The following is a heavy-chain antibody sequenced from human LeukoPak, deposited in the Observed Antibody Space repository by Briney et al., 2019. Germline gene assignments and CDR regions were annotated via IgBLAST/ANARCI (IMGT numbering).Heavy chain of an antibody. D-gene: IGHD6-19*01. CDR2: ICYSGST. CDR1: GGSISSYY. Sequence: PSETLSLTCTVSGGSISSYYWSWIRQPPGKGLEWIGYICYSGSTNYNPSLKSRVTISVDTSKNQFSLKLSSVTAADTAVYYCARQEEQWLVPPGAFDIWGQGTMVTVSS. CDR3: ARQEEQWLVPPGAFDI. V-gene: IGHV4-59*08. J-gene: IGHJ3*02.